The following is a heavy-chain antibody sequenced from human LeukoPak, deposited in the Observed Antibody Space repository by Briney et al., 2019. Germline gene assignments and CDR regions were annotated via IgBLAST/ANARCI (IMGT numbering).Heavy chain of an antibody. CDR3: ARVGVVVVPAAHSNYNWFDP. D-gene: IGHD2-2*01. Sequence: PSETLSLTCTVSGGSISSYYWSWIRQPPGKGLEWIGYIYYSGSTYYNPSLKSRVTISVDTSKNQFSLKLSSVTAADTAVYYCARVGVVVVPAAHSNYNWFDPWGQGTLVTVSS. CDR1: GGSISSYY. V-gene: IGHV4-59*12. J-gene: IGHJ5*02. CDR2: IYYSGST.